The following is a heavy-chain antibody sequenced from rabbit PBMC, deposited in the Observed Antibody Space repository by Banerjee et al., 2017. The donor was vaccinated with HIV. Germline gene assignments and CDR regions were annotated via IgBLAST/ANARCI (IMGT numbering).Heavy chain of an antibody. J-gene: IGHJ3*01. V-gene: IGHV1S43*01. CDR2: IYPDYGAT. CDR3: ARGGSYGSPL. Sequence: QQHLEESGGGLVKPGGTLKLSCKASGIDFSTYGISWVRQAPGKGLEWIAYIYPDYGATDYASWVNGRFTISLDNAQSAVFLQMTSLTAADTATYFCARGGSYGSPLWGQGTLVTVS. CDR1: GIDFSTYG. D-gene: IGHD5-1*01.